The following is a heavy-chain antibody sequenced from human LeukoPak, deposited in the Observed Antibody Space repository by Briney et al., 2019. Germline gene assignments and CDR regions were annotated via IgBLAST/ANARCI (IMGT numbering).Heavy chain of an antibody. CDR1: GGTFSSYA. D-gene: IGHD1-26*01. J-gene: IGHJ5*02. V-gene: IGHV1-69*05. CDR3: ATFIVGATGYKWVHP. CDR2: IIPIFGTA. Sequence: ASVKVSCKASGGTFSSYAISWVRQAPGQGLEWMGGIIPIFGTANYAQKFQGRVTITTDESTSTAYMELSSLRPEDTAVYYCATFIVGATGYKWVHPWGQGTLVNVSS.